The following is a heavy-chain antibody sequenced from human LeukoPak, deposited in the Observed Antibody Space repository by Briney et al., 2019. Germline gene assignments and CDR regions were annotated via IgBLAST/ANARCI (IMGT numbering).Heavy chain of an antibody. V-gene: IGHV1-69*05. CDR2: IIPIFGTA. D-gene: IGHD2-2*01. J-gene: IGHJ5*02. CDR1: GGTFSSYA. CDR3: ARAPLVVLPAAHHWFDP. Sequence: ASVKVSCKASGGTFSSYAISWVRQAPGQGLEWMGRIIPIFGTANYAQKFQGRVTITTDESTSTAYMELSSLRSEYTAVYYCARAPLVVLPAAHHWFDPWGKGTLVTVSS.